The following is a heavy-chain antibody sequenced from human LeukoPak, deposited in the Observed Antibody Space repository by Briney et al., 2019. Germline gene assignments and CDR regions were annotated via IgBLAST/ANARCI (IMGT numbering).Heavy chain of an antibody. Sequence: SETLSLTCTVSGGSISNYYWNWIRQPPGKGLEWIGYIYYSGTTNYNPSLKSRVSMSVDTSKNQFSLKLSSVTAADTAVYYCARVTVVAATKYAFDIWGQGTMVTVSS. CDR2: IYYSGTT. CDR1: GGSISNYY. V-gene: IGHV4-59*01. CDR3: ARVTVVAATKYAFDI. J-gene: IGHJ3*02. D-gene: IGHD2-15*01.